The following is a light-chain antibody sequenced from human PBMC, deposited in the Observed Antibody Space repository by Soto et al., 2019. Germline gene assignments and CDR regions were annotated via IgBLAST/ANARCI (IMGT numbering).Light chain of an antibody. V-gene: IGLV2-8*01. CDR3: SSYSGTNNYV. J-gene: IGLJ1*01. CDR1: SSDVGGYNF. Sequence: QSALTQPPSASGSPGQSVTISRTGTSSDVGGYNFVSWYQQHPGKAPKLIIYEVTKRPSGVPDRFSGSKSGNTASLTVSGLQAEDEADYYCSSYSGTNNYVFGTGTKLTVL. CDR2: EVT.